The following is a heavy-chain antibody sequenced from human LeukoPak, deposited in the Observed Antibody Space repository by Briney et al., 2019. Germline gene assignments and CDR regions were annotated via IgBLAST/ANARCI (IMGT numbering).Heavy chain of an antibody. CDR3: ARSRDVVVPAALPYYYYYYGMDV. CDR2: IIPIFGTA. Sequence: GSSVKVSCKASGGTFSSYAISWARQAPGQGLEWMGGIIPIFGTANYAQKFQGRVTITADESTSTAYMELSSLRSEDTAVYYCARSRDVVVPAALPYYYYYYGMDVWGKGTTVTVSS. D-gene: IGHD2-2*01. J-gene: IGHJ6*04. V-gene: IGHV1-69*01. CDR1: GGTFSSYA.